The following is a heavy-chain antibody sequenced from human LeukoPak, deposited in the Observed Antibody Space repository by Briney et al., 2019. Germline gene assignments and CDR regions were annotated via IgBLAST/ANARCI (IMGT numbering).Heavy chain of an antibody. D-gene: IGHD1-26*01. V-gene: IGHV3-23*05. J-gene: IGHJ6*02. Sequence: PGGSLRLSCAASGFNFRSFGMNWVRQAPGKGLEWVSGIYTSGRTRYADAVEGRFTISRDYSKSTVDLQMNSLRAEDTAVYYCAREKWERHHCGVDVWGQGTTVTVSS. CDR3: AREKWERHHCGVDV. CDR2: IYTSGRT. CDR1: GFNFRSFG.